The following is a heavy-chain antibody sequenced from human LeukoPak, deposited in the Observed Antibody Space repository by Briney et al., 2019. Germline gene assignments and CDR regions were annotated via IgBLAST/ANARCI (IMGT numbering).Heavy chain of an antibody. V-gene: IGHV3-9*01. CDR1: GFTFDDYA. D-gene: IGHD5-18*01. Sequence: GGPLRLSCAASGFTFDDYAMCWVRQAPGKGLEWVSYISWKSGSIGYAGSVKGRFTISRDNAENSLYLQMDSLKVDGTALYYCAKLQRPHGYREPFDLWSQGTLVTVAS. CDR3: AKLQRPHGYREPFDL. J-gene: IGHJ4*02. CDR2: ISWKSGSI.